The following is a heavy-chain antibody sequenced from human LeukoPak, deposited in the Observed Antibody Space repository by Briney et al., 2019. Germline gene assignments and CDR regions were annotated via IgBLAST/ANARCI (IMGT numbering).Heavy chain of an antibody. CDR1: GGSISSGDYY. CDR2: IYYSGST. Sequence: SETLSLTCTVSGGSISSGDYYWSWIRQPPGKGLEWIGYIYYSGSTYYNPSLKSRITISLDTSKNQFSLKLSSVTAADTAVYYCARGDWFDPWGQGTLVTVSS. J-gene: IGHJ5*02. V-gene: IGHV4-30-4*01. CDR3: ARGDWFDP.